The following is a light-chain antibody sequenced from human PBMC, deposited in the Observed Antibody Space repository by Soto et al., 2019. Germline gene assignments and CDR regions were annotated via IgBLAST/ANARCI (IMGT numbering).Light chain of an antibody. CDR2: TNS. Sequence: QSVLTQPPSASGTPGQRVTISCSGGSSDIGSNTVKWYQHLPGTAPKLLIYTNSQRPSGVPDRFSGSKSGTSASLAISGLQSEDEADYYCAAWDDSLNGLVFGTGTKVTVL. J-gene: IGLJ1*01. CDR1: SSDIGSNT. CDR3: AAWDDSLNGLV. V-gene: IGLV1-44*01.